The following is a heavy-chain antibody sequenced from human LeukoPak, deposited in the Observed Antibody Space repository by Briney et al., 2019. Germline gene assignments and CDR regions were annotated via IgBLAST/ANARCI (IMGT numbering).Heavy chain of an antibody. CDR1: GYTFTSYY. CDR3: ARVMVRGGPDY. CDR2: INPSGGST. V-gene: IGHV1-46*01. D-gene: IGHD3-10*01. Sequence: ALVKVSCKASGYTFTSYYMHWVRQAPGQGLEWMGIINPSGGSTSYAQKFQGRVTMTRDTSTSTVYMELSSLRSEDTAVYYCARVMVRGGPDYWGQGTLVTVSS. J-gene: IGHJ4*02.